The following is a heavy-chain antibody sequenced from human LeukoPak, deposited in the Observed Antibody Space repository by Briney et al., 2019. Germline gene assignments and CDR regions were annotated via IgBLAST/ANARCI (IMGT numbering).Heavy chain of an antibody. D-gene: IGHD2-15*01. CDR2: IHTGGTAI. J-gene: IGHJ4*02. CDR1: GFNFRDYE. CDR3: ATSSWDI. Sequence: GSLRLSCAASGFNFRDYEMNWVRQAPGKGLEWISYIHTGGTAIQYTDSVKGRFTISRDNAKNSLYLQMNSLRAEDTAVYYCATSSWDIWGQGTLVTVSS. V-gene: IGHV3-48*03.